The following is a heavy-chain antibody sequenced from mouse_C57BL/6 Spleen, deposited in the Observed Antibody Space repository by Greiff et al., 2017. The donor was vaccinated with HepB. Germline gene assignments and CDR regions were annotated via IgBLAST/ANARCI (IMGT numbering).Heavy chain of an antibody. J-gene: IGHJ1*03. CDR3: ARDGYFDV. CDR1: GYSITSGYY. CDR2: ISYDGSN. Sequence: EVKVEESGPGLVKPSQSLSLTCSVTGYSITSGYYWNWIRQFPGNKLEWMGYISYDGSNNYNPSLKNRISITRDTSKNQFFLKLNSVTTEDTATYYCARDGYFDVWGTGTTVTVSS. V-gene: IGHV3-6*01.